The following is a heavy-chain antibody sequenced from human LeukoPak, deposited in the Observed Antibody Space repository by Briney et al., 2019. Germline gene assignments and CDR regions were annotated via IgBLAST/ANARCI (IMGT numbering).Heavy chain of an antibody. V-gene: IGHV3-23*01. CDR2: ISGSGGST. D-gene: IGHD2-15*01. CDR3: AKGRDRPYCSGGSCYSPCWFDP. Sequence: PGGSLRLSCAASGFTFSSYAMSWVRQAPGKGLEWVSAISGSGGSTYYADSVKGRFTISRDNSKNTLYLQMNSLRAEDTAVYYCAKGRDRPYCSGGSCYSPCWFDPWGQGTLVTVSS. J-gene: IGHJ5*02. CDR1: GFTFSSYA.